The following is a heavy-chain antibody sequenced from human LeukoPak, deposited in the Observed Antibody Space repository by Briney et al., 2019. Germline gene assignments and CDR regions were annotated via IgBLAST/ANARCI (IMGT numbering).Heavy chain of an antibody. CDR3: ARHMGRGYGMDV. CDR2: ISYSGVT. D-gene: IGHD3-10*01. CDR1: GGSISTYY. Sequence: SETLSPTCTVSGGSISTYYWSWIRQPPGKGLEWIGYISYSGVTNYNRSLNSRVTISVDTSKNNFSLQLSSVTASDTAVYFCARHMGRGYGMDVWGQGTTVTISS. V-gene: IGHV4-59*08. J-gene: IGHJ6*02.